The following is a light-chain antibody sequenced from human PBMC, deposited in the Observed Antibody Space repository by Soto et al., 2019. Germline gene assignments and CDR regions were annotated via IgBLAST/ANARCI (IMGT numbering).Light chain of an antibody. CDR2: AAS. CDR1: QDISNY. J-gene: IGKJ1*01. Sequence: DIRMTQSPSSLAASVGDRCTITCRASQDISNYLAWYQQKPGKVPEPLIYAASTLESGVTSRFSGSGSGTEFTLTINSLQPEDVATYYCQKYNSAPWTFGQGTKVDIK. V-gene: IGKV1-27*01. CDR3: QKYNSAPWT.